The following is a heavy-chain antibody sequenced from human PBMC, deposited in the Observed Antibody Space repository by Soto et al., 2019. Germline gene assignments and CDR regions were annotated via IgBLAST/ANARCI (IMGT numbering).Heavy chain of an antibody. J-gene: IGHJ4*02. V-gene: IGHV1-69*06. CDR1: GGTSTRYA. D-gene: IGHD3-3*01. Sequence: QERLVQSGAEVRKPGSSVKVSCKVTGGTSTRYAINCGRQSPGQGLEWMGGIVPMFGTSKYAQKFQGRVTITSDTSTNIAYMELRSLRSEDTAVYYCNRGSEYDFWSGYLWGQGTLVSVSS. CDR3: NRGSEYDFWSGYL. CDR2: IVPMFGTS.